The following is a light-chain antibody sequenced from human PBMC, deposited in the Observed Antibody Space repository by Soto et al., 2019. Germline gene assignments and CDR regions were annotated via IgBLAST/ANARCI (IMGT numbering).Light chain of an antibody. V-gene: IGKV1-5*03. Sequence: DIQMTQSPSTLSASIGDTVNITCRASQSINSWLAWYQQKPGKAPKLLIHKASTLESGVPSRFSGSESGTEFTLTISSLQPDDFATFYCQQYDRFPYTFGQGTKLEIK. CDR3: QQYDRFPYT. CDR1: QSINSW. CDR2: KAS. J-gene: IGKJ2*01.